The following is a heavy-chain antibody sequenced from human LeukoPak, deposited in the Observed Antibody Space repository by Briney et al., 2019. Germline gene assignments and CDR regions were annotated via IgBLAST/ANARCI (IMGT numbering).Heavy chain of an antibody. Sequence: PSETLSLTCTVSGGSISSYYWSWIRQPPGKGLEWIGYISYSGSTNYNPSLKSRVTISVDTSKHQFSLKLSAVTAADTAVYYCARDLTTHNWFDPWGQGTLVTVSS. CDR2: ISYSGST. J-gene: IGHJ5*02. CDR3: ARDLTTHNWFDP. CDR1: GGSISSYY. D-gene: IGHD3-22*01. V-gene: IGHV4-59*01.